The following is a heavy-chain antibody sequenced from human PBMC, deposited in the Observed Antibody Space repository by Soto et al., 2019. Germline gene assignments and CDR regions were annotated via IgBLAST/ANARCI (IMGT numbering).Heavy chain of an antibody. Sequence: ESGGGVVQPGRSLRLSCAASGFTFSSYGMHWVRQAPGKGLEWVAVISYDGSNKYYADSVKGRFTISRDNSKNTLYLQMNSLRAEDTAVYYCAKDLVLYGEGPGCDYWGQGTLVTVSS. J-gene: IGHJ4*02. D-gene: IGHD4-17*01. CDR1: GFTFSSYG. V-gene: IGHV3-30*18. CDR2: ISYDGSNK. CDR3: AKDLVLYGEGPGCDY.